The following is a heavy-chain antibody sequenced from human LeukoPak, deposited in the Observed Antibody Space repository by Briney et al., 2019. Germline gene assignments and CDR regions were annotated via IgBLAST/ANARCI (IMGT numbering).Heavy chain of an antibody. CDR2: INTHTGNP. CDR3: TRDNSGIDF. V-gene: IGHV7-4-1*02. CDR1: GYTFTGYY. J-gene: IGHJ4*02. Sequence: EASVKVSCKASGYTFTGYYMHWVRQAPGQGLEWMGWINTHTGNPRYGQGFTGRFVFSLDTSVNTAYLQINSLKSEDTATYYCTRDNSGIDFWGQGTLVTVSS. D-gene: IGHD3-10*01.